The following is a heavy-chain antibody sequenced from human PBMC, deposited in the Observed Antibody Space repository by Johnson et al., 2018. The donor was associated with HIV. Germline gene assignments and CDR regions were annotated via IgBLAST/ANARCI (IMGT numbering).Heavy chain of an antibody. Sequence: VPLVESGGGLVQPGGSLRLSCAASGFTVSSNYMSWVRQAPGKGLEWVSVIYSGGSTYYADSVKGRFTISRDNSKNTLYLQMNSLRAEDTSVYYCARDLVRASHAFDIWGQGTMVTVSS. CDR3: ARDLVRASHAFDI. V-gene: IGHV3-66*02. J-gene: IGHJ3*02. CDR2: IYSGGST. D-gene: IGHD2-8*02. CDR1: GFTVSSNY.